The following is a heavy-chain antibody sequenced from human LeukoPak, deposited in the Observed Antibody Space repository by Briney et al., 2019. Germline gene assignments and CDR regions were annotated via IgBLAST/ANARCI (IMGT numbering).Heavy chain of an antibody. V-gene: IGHV3-30*02. CDR3: ARGYDFWSGYYSPTRGYFGY. J-gene: IGHJ4*02. CDR2: IRYDGSNK. CDR1: GFTFSGSG. Sequence: GGSLRLSCAASGFTFSGSGMHWVREAPGKGLEWVTFIRYDGSNKYYTDSVKGRFTISRDNSKNTLYLQMDSLRAEDTAVYYCARGYDFWSGYYSPTRGYFGYWGQGTLVTVSS. D-gene: IGHD3-3*01.